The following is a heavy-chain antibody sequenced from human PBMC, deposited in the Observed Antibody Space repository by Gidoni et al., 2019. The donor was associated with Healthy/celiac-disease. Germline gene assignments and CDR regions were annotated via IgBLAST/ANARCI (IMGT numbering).Heavy chain of an antibody. V-gene: IGHV4-59*01. J-gene: IGHJ4*02. CDR1: GGSISSYY. CDR2: IYYSGST. Sequence: QVQLQESGPGLVKPSETLSLTCTVSGGSISSYYWSWIRQPPGKGLEWIGYIYYSGSTNYNPSLKSRVTISVDTSKNQFSLKLSSVTAADTAVYYCARDSGEHLDYWGQGTLVTVSS. D-gene: IGHD3-10*01. CDR3: ARDSGEHLDY.